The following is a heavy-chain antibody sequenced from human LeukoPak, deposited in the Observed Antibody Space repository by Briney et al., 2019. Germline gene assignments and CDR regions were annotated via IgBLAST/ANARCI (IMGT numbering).Heavy chain of an antibody. CDR1: GFTFRSYA. Sequence: GRSLRLSCAASGFTFRSYAMHWVRQAPGKGLEWVAVISYDGSNKYYADSVKGRFTISRDNSKNTLYLQMNSLRAEDTAVYYCAKGAERGYSYGGDYFDYWGQGTLVTVSS. CDR2: ISYDGSNK. V-gene: IGHV3-30*04. J-gene: IGHJ4*02. D-gene: IGHD5-18*01. CDR3: AKGAERGYSYGGDYFDY.